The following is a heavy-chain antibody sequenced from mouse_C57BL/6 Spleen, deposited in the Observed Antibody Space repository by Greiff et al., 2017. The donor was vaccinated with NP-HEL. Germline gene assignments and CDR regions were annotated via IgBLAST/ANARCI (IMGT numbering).Heavy chain of an antibody. J-gene: IGHJ2*01. CDR1: GYTFTSYW. V-gene: IGHV1-50*01. CDR3: ARRGMNYFDY. CDR2: IDPSDSYT. Sequence: VQLQQSGAELVKPGASVKLSCKASGYTFTSYWMQWVKQRPGQGLEWIGEIDPSDSYTNYNQKFKGKATLTVDTSSSTAYMQLSSLTSEDSAVYYCARRGMNYFDYWGQGTTLTVSS.